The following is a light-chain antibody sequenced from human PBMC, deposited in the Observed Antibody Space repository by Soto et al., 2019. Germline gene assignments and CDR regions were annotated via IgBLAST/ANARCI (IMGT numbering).Light chain of an antibody. Sequence: QSALTKPPSASGSPGQSVTISCTGTSSDVGFYNYVSWYQQHPDKPPQHMIYEVNKRPSGIPDRFSGSKSGTAASLTVSGLQTGDEADYYWTSYPGYNDPVVFGGGTKVTVL. CDR1: SSDVGFYNY. CDR2: EVN. J-gene: IGLJ3*02. V-gene: IGLV2-8*01. CDR3: TSYPGYNDPVV.